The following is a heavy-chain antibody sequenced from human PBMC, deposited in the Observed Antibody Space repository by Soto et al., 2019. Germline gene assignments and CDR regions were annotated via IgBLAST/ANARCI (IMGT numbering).Heavy chain of an antibody. V-gene: IGHV2-5*02. D-gene: IGHD3-3*01. Sequence: QITLKESGPTLVKPTQTLTLTCTFSGFSLSTSGVGVGWIRQPPGKALEWLALIYWDDDKRYSPSLKSRLTITKDTSKNRVVLTMTNMDPVDTATYYCAHRRGVAPHRVWFDPWGQGTLVTVSS. CDR3: AHRRGVAPHRVWFDP. J-gene: IGHJ5*02. CDR1: GFSLSTSGVG. CDR2: IYWDDDK.